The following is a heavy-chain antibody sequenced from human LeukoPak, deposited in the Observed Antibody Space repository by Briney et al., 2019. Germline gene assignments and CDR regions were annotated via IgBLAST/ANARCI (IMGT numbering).Heavy chain of an antibody. D-gene: IGHD1-7*01. CDR1: GYTFTGYY. J-gene: IGHJ5*02. V-gene: IGHV1-2*06. Sequence: ASVQVSCKASGYTFTGYYMHWVRPAPGQGLEWMGRINPNSGGTNYAKKFQGRVNMTRDTSISTAYMELSRLRSDDTAVYYCARDPLVGVRITGTVWFDPWGQGTLVTVSS. CDR2: INPNSGGT. CDR3: ARDPLVGVRITGTVWFDP.